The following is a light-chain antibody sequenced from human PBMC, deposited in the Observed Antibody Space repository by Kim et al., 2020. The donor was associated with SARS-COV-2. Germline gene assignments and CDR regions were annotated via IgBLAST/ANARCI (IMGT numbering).Light chain of an antibody. V-gene: IGLV1-51*01. CDR2: DNY. CDR1: SSNIGNNY. J-gene: IGLJ1*01. Sequence: GQTVTISCSGSSSNIGNNYISWYQQLPGTAPKLLIFDNYKRPSGIPDRFSGSKSGTSATLGITGLQTGDEADYYCETWDDSLSGHVFGTGTKVTVL. CDR3: ETWDDSLSGHV.